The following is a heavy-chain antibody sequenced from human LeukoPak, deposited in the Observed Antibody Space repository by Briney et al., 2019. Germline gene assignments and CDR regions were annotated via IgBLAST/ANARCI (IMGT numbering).Heavy chain of an antibody. D-gene: IGHD3-22*01. CDR2: INSDGINT. CDR3: ARDLGQYYDTSDNWFDP. Sequence: GGSLRLSCAASGFTFSNYWMYWVRHALGEGLVWVSRINSDGINTSYADSVRGRFTISRDNAKNTLNLQMNSLRAEDTAVYYCARDLGQYYDTSDNWFDPWGQGTLVTVSS. CDR1: GFTFSNYW. J-gene: IGHJ5*02. V-gene: IGHV3-74*01.